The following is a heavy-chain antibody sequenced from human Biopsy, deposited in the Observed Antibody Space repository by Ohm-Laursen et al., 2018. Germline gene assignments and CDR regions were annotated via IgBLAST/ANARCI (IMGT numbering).Heavy chain of an antibody. J-gene: IGHJ4*02. V-gene: IGHV1-46*01. Sequence: EDSVKVSCKTSGYIFTSYYIHWVRQAPGQGLEWMASINPSGGSTTYAQRFQGRLIMTRDTSTSSIYMELSSLRSEDTAIYFCARAVAGTGGVFDSWGQGALVTVSS. CDR2: INPSGGST. D-gene: IGHD6-19*01. CDR1: GYIFTSYY. CDR3: ARAVAGTGGVFDS.